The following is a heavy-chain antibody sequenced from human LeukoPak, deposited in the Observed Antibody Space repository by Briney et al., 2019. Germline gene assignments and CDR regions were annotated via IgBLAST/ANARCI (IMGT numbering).Heavy chain of an antibody. CDR1: EFSVGSNY. J-gene: IGHJ4*02. Sequence: GGSLRLSCAASEFSVGSNYMTWVRQAPGKGLEWVSLIYSGGSTYYADSVKGRFTISRDNSKNTLYLQMNSLRAEDTAVYYCARDVEGGSGSFDYWGQGTLVTVSS. CDR2: IYSGGST. CDR3: ARDVEGGSGSFDY. V-gene: IGHV3-66*01. D-gene: IGHD3-10*01.